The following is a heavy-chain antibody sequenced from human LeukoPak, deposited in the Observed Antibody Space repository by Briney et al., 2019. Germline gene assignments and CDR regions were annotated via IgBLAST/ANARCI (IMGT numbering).Heavy chain of an antibody. CDR1: GGSFSGYY. Sequence: SETLSLTCAVYGGSFSGYYWSWIRQPPGKGLEWIGEINHSGSTNYNPSLKSRVTISLDTSQNRFSLKLSSVTAADTAVYYCARDRWGLRPDYWGQGTLVTVSS. CDR3: ARDRWGLRPDY. D-gene: IGHD3-16*01. CDR2: INHSGST. V-gene: IGHV4-34*01. J-gene: IGHJ4*02.